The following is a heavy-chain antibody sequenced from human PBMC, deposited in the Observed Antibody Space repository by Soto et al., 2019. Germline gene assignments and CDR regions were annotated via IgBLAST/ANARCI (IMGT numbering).Heavy chain of an antibody. CDR2: TYYRSKWYN. CDR1: GDSVSSNSAA. J-gene: IGHJ6*02. Sequence: PSQTLSLTCAISGDSVSSNSAAWNWIRQSPSRGLEWLGRTYYRSKWYNAYAVSVKSRITINPDTSKKQFSLQLNSVTPEDTAVYYCASAIAARWGDYYYYYGMDVWGQGTTVTVSS. D-gene: IGHD6-6*01. V-gene: IGHV6-1*01. CDR3: ASAIAARWGDYYYYYGMDV.